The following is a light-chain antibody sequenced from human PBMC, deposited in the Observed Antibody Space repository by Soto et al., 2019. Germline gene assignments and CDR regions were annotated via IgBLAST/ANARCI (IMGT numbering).Light chain of an antibody. CDR1: QSIRDW. V-gene: IGKV1-5*03. Sequence: DIQMTQSPSTLSASVGDRVTITCRASQSIRDWLAWYQQKPGKAPKLLIYKASSLESGVPSRFSGRGSGTDFTLTISSLQPDDFATYYCQQYYSYPWTFGQGTKV. CDR3: QQYYSYPWT. CDR2: KAS. J-gene: IGKJ1*01.